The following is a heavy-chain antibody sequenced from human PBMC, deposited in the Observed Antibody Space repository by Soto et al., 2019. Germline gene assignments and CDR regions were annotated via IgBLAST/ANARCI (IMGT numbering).Heavy chain of an antibody. Sequence: VQLVESGGGLVQPGRSLRLSCAASGFTFDDYAMHWVRQAPGKGLEWVSGISWNSGSIGYADSVKGRFTISRDNAKNSLYLQMNSLRAEDTALYYCAKDMSSAGYYGMDVWGQGTTVTVSS. CDR2: ISWNSGSI. J-gene: IGHJ6*02. D-gene: IGHD3-22*01. CDR1: GFTFDDYA. CDR3: AKDMSSAGYYGMDV. V-gene: IGHV3-9*01.